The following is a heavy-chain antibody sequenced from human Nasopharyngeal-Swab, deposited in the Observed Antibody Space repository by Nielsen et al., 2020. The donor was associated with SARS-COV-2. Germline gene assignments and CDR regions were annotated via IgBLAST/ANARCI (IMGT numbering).Heavy chain of an antibody. CDR3: ARAYSSSWRSFYYYYMDV. J-gene: IGHJ6*03. CDR1: GGSISSSHW. D-gene: IGHD6-13*01. CDR2: NYHSGST. V-gene: IGHV4-4*02. Sequence: SETLSLTCAVSGGSISSSHWWCCVRQPPGKGLEWIGENYHSGSTNYNPSPKSRVTISVDKSKNQFSLKLSSVTAADTAVYYCARAYSSSWRSFYYYYMDVWGKGTTVTVSS.